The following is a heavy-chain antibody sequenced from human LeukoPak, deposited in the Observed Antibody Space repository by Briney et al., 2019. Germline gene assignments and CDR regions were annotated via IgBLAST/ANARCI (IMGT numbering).Heavy chain of an antibody. CDR3: ATEYYSAYNY. CDR1: GFTFTNAW. D-gene: IGHD4-17*01. V-gene: IGHV3-15*01. J-gene: IGHJ4*02. CDR2: IRSKTDGGTT. Sequence: KPGGSLRLSCAASGFTFTNAWMSWVRQAPGKGLEWVGRIRSKTDGGTTDYAAPVKGRFTISRDDSKNTLYLQMNSLKTEDTAVYFCATEYYSAYNYWGQGTLVTVSS.